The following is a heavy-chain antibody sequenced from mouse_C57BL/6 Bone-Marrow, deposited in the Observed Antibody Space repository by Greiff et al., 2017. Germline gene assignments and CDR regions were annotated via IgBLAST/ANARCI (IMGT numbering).Heavy chain of an antibody. J-gene: IGHJ3*01. CDR2: IDPSDSYT. V-gene: IGHV1-50*01. CDR1: GYTFTSYW. Sequence: QVQLQQPGAELVKPGASVKLSCKASGYTFTSYWMQWVKQRPGQGLEWIGEIDPSDSYTNYNPKFKGKATLTVDTSSSTAYMQLSSLTSEDSAVYYCARDYDYPSFAYWGQGTLVTVSA. D-gene: IGHD2-4*01. CDR3: ARDYDYPSFAY.